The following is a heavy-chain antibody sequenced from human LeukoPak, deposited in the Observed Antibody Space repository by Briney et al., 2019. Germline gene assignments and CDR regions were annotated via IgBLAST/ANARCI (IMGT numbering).Heavy chain of an antibody. J-gene: IGHJ4*02. D-gene: IGHD2-2*01. V-gene: IGHV1-2*06. CDR2: IDPDSGVT. Sequence: ASVKVSCKASGYTFTDYYIHWVRQAPGQGLEWMGRIDPDSGVTNSAQNFQGRVTMTRDTSITTAYMELSGLRSDDTAVYYCARDQASTTTWYLFMNYWGQGTLVTVSS. CDR1: GYTFTDYY. CDR3: ARDQASTTTWYLFMNY.